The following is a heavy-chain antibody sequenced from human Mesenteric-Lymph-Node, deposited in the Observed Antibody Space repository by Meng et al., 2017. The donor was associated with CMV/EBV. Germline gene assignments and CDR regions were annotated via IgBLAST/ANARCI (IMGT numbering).Heavy chain of an antibody. CDR3: AKDLSGVVPADFDY. Sequence: GESLKISCAASGFSFSSYAMSWVRQAPGKGLEWVSGISGTGSSTYYVDSVKGRFTISRDNSRNTLYLQMNSLRAEDTAVYYCAKDLSGVVPADFDYWGQGTLVTVSS. CDR2: ISGTGSST. D-gene: IGHD2-2*01. V-gene: IGHV3-23*01. J-gene: IGHJ4*02. CDR1: GFSFSSYA.